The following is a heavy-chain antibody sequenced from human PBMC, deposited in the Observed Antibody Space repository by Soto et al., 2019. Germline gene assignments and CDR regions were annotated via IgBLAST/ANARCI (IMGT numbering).Heavy chain of an antibody. D-gene: IGHD2-2*01. Sequence: SVKVSCKASGGTFSSYAISWVRQAPGQGLEWMGGIIPIPGTANYAQKFKGRVTITADESTSTDYIELSSLRSGDTAVYYCARSQGSSTSLEIYYYYYYGMDVWGQGTTVTVSS. V-gene: IGHV1-69*13. J-gene: IGHJ6*02. CDR2: IIPIPGTA. CDR1: GGTFSSYA. CDR3: ARSQGSSTSLEIYYYYYYGMDV.